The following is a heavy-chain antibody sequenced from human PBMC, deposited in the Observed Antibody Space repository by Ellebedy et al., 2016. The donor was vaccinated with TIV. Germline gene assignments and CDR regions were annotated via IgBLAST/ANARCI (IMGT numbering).Heavy chain of an antibody. CDR1: GITFSSYA. V-gene: IGHV3-23*01. J-gene: IGHJ6*02. D-gene: IGHD6-13*01. CDR3: ARDEMPPPIAAAGDFYYYGMDI. CDR2: ISGSGGST. Sequence: ESLKISCAASGITFSSYAMSWVRQAPGKGLEWVSTISGSGGSTYYADSVKGRFTISRDNSKNTLYLQMNSLRAEDTAVYYCARDEMPPPIAAAGDFYYYGMDIWGQGTTVTVSS.